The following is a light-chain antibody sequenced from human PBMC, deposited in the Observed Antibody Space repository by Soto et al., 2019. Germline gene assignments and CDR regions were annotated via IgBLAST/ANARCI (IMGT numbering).Light chain of an antibody. CDR1: SSNIGSNS. Sequence: QSVLTQPPSASGTPGQRVTISCSGSSSNIGSNSVNWYQQLPGAAPKLLIYSNNQRPSGVPDRFSGSKSGTSASLAISGLQSEDEADYYCAACDDSLNGREVFGTGTKVTVL. CDR2: SNN. CDR3: AACDDSLNGREV. J-gene: IGLJ1*01. V-gene: IGLV1-44*01.